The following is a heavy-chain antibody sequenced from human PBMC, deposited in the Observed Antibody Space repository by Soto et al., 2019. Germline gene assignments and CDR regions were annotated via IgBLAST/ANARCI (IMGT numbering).Heavy chain of an antibody. CDR2: ISPMFGAA. V-gene: IGHV1-69*19. CDR1: GGTFNTYA. J-gene: IGHJ4*02. D-gene: IGHD3-10*01. Sequence: QVQLVQSGAEMKKPGSSVKVSCQSSGGTFNTYAMNWVRQAPGQGPEWMGDISPMFGAANYAPKFQGRVTITADESTGTSYMQLSSLTSADRALYFCAREVQVHTPAFVYWGQGTLVTVSS. CDR3: AREVQVHTPAFVY.